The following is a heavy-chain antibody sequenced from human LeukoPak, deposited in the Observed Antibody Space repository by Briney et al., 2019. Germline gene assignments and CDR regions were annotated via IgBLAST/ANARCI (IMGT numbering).Heavy chain of an antibody. CDR2: IKANSDDT. CDR1: GYTFTARA. CDR3: ATDYTDTWTGFDY. V-gene: IGHV1-2*06. Sequence: ASVKVSCKASGYTFTARAMYWVRQAPGQGLEWMGRIKANSDDTNYAQKFQDRATMTRDMSVSTAYMELRSLRSDDTAVYYCATDYTDTWTGFDYWGQGTLVTVSS. D-gene: IGHD1-1*01. J-gene: IGHJ4*02.